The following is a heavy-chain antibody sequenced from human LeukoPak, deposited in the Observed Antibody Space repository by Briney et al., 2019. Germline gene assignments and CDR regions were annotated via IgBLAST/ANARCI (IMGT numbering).Heavy chain of an antibody. CDR1: GASISGSGYY. CDR3: ASGPRILTGYGRYYYYYMDV. CDR2: IYSSGST. Sequence: SETLSLTCTVSGASISGSGYYWGWIRQPPGKGLEWIGSIYSSGSTYYNASLQSRVTISIETSKNQFSLKLSSVTAADTAVYYCASGPRILTGYGRYYYYYMDVWGKGTTVTVSS. J-gene: IGHJ6*03. D-gene: IGHD3-9*01. V-gene: IGHV4-39*01.